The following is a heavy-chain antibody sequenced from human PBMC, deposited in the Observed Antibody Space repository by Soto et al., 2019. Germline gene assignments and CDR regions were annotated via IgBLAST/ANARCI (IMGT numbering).Heavy chain of an antibody. Sequence: QLHLQESGPGLVKPSETLSLTCTVSGDSITSNSYFWAWIRQPPGRGLEWIGSIYYSGSTYHNPSLKSRVTVSVDRSNNQFSLKLTSVTAADTAVYYCARHFSVDHFDYWGQGALVTVSS. J-gene: IGHJ4*02. V-gene: IGHV4-39*01. D-gene: IGHD3-9*01. CDR1: GDSITSNSYF. CDR3: ARHFSVDHFDY. CDR2: IYYSGST.